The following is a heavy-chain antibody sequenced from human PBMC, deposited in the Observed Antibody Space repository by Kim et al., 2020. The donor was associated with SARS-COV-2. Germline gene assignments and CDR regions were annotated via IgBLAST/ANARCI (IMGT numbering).Heavy chain of an antibody. CDR2: ISYDGSNK. CDR3: ARDGYGMDV. V-gene: IGHV3-30-3*01. Sequence: GGSLRLSCAASGFTFNNYAMHWVRQAPGKGLEWVAVISYDGSNKYYADSVKGRFTISRDNSKNTLYLQMNSLRAEDTAVYYCARDGYGMDVWGQGTTVTVSS. J-gene: IGHJ6*02. CDR1: GFTFNNYA.